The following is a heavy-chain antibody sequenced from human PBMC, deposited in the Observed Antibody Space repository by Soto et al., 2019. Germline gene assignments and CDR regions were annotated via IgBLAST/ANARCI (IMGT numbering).Heavy chain of an antibody. J-gene: IGHJ4*02. CDR2: IYYSGST. CDR1: GGSISSYY. V-gene: IGHV4-59*01. CDR3: ARDLDLTGYDY. Sequence: QVQLQESGPGLVKPSETLSLTCTVSGGSISSYYWSWIRQPPGKGLEWIGYIYYSGSTNYNPSLKSRVTISVDTSKNQFSLKLSSVTAADTAVYYCARDLDLTGYDYWGQGTLVTVSS. D-gene: IGHD3-9*01.